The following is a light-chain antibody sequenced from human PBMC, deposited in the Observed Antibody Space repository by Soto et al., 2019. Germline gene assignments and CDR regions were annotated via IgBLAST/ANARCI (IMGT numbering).Light chain of an antibody. CDR3: LQNHNYPRT. CDR2: GAS. CDR1: QDISDD. J-gene: IGKJ1*01. V-gene: IGKV1-6*01. Sequence: AIQMTPSPSSLSASVGDRVTITCRASQDISDDVGWYQQTPGHAPKLLISGASRLQSGVPSRFSVSGSGAALTLTLTSLRPEDSATYYCLQNHNYPRTFGQGTKVEI.